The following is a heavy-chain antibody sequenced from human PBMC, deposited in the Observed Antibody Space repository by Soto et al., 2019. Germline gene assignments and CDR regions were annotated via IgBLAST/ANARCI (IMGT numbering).Heavy chain of an antibody. Sequence: QVQLVQSGAEVKKPGASVTVSCRSSGDTFNDYYIHWVRQAPGQGLKWMGWINPNGGVTKYAQKFQGCVTMTRDPSIRTVYMQLSRLRSDDTAVYYCARESGGATATLDYYYFYMDVWGTGTTVTVSS. J-gene: IGHJ6*03. CDR1: GDTFNDYY. CDR2: INPNGGVT. CDR3: ARESGGATATLDYYYFYMDV. V-gene: IGHV1-2*04. D-gene: IGHD1-26*01.